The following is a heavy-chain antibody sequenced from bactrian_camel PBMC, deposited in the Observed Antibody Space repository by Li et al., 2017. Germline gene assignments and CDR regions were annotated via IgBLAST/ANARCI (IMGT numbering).Heavy chain of an antibody. CDR2: ITNVGTT. D-gene: IGHD6*01. CDR1: GYIFESCG. Sequence: HVQLVESGGGSVQAGGSLRLSCSASGYIFESCGMAWYRQAPGREREWVANITNVGTTNYVDSVKGRFTISVDSAKNTLYLQMNNLKVEDTAMYYCAADAVNLQLARGYNYWGQGTQVTVS. J-gene: IGHJ4*01. V-gene: IGHV3S53*01. CDR3: AADAVNLQLARGYNY.